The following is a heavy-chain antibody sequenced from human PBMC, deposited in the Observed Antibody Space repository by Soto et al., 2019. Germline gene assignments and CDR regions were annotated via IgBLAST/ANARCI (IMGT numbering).Heavy chain of an antibody. CDR2: INPSGGST. V-gene: IGHV1-46*01. J-gene: IGHJ4*02. CDR1: GYTFTSYY. CDR3: ARVRYYDSSVEPDFDY. Sequence: QVQLVQSGAEVKKPGASVKVSCKASGYTFTSYYMHWVRQAPGQGLEWMGIINPSGGSTSYAQKFQGRITMTRDTSTSTVYMELSSLRSEDTAVYYCARVRYYDSSVEPDFDYWGQGTLVTVSS. D-gene: IGHD3-22*01.